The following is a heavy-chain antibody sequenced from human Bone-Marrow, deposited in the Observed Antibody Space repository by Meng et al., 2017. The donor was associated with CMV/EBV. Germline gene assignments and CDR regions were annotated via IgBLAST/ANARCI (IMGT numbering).Heavy chain of an antibody. J-gene: IGHJ4*02. Sequence: SLKISCATSGFTFDDYAMHWVRQAPGKGLEWVSGITWNSDTIGYADSVKGRFTISRDNSKNTLYLQMNSLKSEDTAVYYCATDGRGLWFGDHWGQGTLVTVSS. CDR1: GFTFDDYA. V-gene: IGHV3-9*01. CDR3: ATDGRGLWFGDH. D-gene: IGHD3-10*01. CDR2: ITWNSDTI.